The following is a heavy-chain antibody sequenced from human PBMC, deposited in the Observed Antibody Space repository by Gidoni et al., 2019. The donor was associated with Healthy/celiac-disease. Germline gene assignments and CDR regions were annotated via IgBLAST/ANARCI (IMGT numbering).Heavy chain of an antibody. CDR2: ISYDGSNK. D-gene: IGHD3-3*01. CDR3: AKGGPLGSGHPDDY. Sequence: QVQLVESGGGVVQPGRSLRLSCAASGFTFSSYGMQWVRPAPGKGLEGVAVISYDGSNKYYADSVKGRFTISRDNSKNTLYLQMNSLRAEDTAVYYCAKGGPLGSGHPDDYWGQGTLVTVSS. CDR1: GFTFSSYG. V-gene: IGHV3-30*18. J-gene: IGHJ4*02.